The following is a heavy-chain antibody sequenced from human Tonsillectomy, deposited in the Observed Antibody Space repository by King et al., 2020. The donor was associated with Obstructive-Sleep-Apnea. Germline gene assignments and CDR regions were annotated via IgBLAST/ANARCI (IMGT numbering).Heavy chain of an antibody. CDR1: GFTFGDYA. V-gene: IGHV3-49*03. CDR2: IRSKAYGGTT. Sequence: VQLVESGGGLVQPGRSLRLSCTASGFTFGDYAMSWFRQAPGKGLEWGGFIRSKAYGGTTEYAASVKGRFTISRDDSKSIAYLQMNSLKTEDTAVYYCTRDLLVDYYDSSGGGYWGQGTLVTVSS. CDR3: TRDLLVDYYDSSGGGY. J-gene: IGHJ4*02. D-gene: IGHD3-22*01.